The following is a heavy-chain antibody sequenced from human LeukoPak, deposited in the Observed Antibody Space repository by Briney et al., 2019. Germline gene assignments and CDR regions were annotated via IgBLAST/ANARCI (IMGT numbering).Heavy chain of an antibody. CDR2: IYSGGST. Sequence: PGGSLRLSCAASGFTVSSNYMSWVRQAPGKGLEWVSVIYSGGSTYYADSVKGRFTISRDNSKNTLYLQMNSLRAEDTAVYYCALVREIYYYGMDVWGQGTTVTVSS. D-gene: IGHD6-13*01. CDR1: GFTVSSNY. J-gene: IGHJ6*02. CDR3: ALVREIYYYGMDV. V-gene: IGHV3-53*01.